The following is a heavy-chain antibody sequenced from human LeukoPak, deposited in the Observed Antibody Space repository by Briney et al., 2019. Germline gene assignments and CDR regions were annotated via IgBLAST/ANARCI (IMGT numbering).Heavy chain of an antibody. CDR1: GYTFTSYG. Sequence: GASVKVSCKASGYTFTSYGISWVRQAPRQGLEWMGWISAYNGNTNYAQKLQGRVTMTTDTSTSTAYMELRSLRSDDTAVYYCATMGYGSASYYNVGSYWGQGTLVTISS. D-gene: IGHD3-10*01. CDR2: ISAYNGNT. V-gene: IGHV1-18*01. CDR3: ATMGYGSASYYNVGSY. J-gene: IGHJ4*02.